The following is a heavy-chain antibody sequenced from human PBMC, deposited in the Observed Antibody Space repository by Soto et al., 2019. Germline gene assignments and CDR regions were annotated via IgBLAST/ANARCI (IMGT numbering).Heavy chain of an antibody. D-gene: IGHD1-1*01. V-gene: IGHV3-21*06. CDR3: ARESDERTSKFDY. Sequence: AGCLTLSSAASGLTFTRYRMNWVRLAPGKGLEWVSSISSTTNYIYYGDSMKGRFTISRDNAKNSLYLEMNSLRVEDTAVYYCARESDERTSKFDYWGQGTRGTVSS. CDR1: GLTFTRYR. CDR2: ISSTTNYI. J-gene: IGHJ4*02.